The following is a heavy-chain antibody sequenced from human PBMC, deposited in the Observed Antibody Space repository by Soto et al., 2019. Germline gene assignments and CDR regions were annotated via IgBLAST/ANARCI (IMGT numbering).Heavy chain of an antibody. J-gene: IGHJ6*02. CDR1: GGSVSSNSYS. CDR2: SYAGENT. Sequence: PSETLSLTCTVSGGSVSSNSYSWGWIRQTAGKGLEWIGTSYAGENTYYSPSLLNRVTISIDTSKSEFSLRLSSVTAAATAVYHCASFIGYCVSTNCQCYHGMDVCGQGTTV. V-gene: IGHV4-39*01. D-gene: IGHD2-2*03. CDR3: ASFIGYCVSTNCQCYHGMDV.